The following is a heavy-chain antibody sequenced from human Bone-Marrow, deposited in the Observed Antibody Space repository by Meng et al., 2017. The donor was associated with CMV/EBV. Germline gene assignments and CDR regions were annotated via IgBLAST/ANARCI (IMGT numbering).Heavy chain of an antibody. CDR1: GFTFSSYD. CDR3: ARDDTIRHCSGGRCYFYYGMDV. CDR2: IGTAGDT. V-gene: IGHV3-13*01. D-gene: IGHD2-15*01. J-gene: IGHJ6*02. Sequence: GGSLRLSCAASGFTFSSYDMHWVRQATGKGLEWVSAIGTAGDTYYPGSVKGRFTISRENAKNSLYLQMNSLRAGDTAVYYCARDDTIRHCSGGRCYFYYGMDVWGQGTTVTVSS.